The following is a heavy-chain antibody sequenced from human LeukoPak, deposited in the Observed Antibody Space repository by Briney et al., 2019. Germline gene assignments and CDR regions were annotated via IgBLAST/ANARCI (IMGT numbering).Heavy chain of an antibody. J-gene: IGHJ5*02. V-gene: IGHV3-23*01. CDR3: PRSPGISMKYWFDP. CDR2: ISGSGGST. CDR1: GLTFSSYA. D-gene: IGHD3-22*01. Sequence: GGSLRLSCAASGLTFSSYAMSWVRQAPGKGLEWVSAISGSGGSTYYADSVKGRFTISRDNSKNTLYLQMNSLRAEDTAVYYCPRSPGISMKYWFDPWGQGTLVTVSS.